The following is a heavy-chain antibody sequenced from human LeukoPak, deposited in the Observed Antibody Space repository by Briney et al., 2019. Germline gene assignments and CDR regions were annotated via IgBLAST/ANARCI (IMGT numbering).Heavy chain of an antibody. J-gene: IGHJ4*02. CDR2: IYYSGSV. V-gene: IGHV4-30-4*01. Sequence: SQTLSLTCTVSGGSISSGDYYWGWIRQPPGTGLEWIGYIYYSGSVYYNPSLKSRVPISVDTSKNQFSLKLSSVTAADTAVYYCAREHYGSGSYSGYFDYWGRGSLVSVSS. CDR1: GGSISSGDYY. CDR3: AREHYGSGSYSGYFDY. D-gene: IGHD3-10*01.